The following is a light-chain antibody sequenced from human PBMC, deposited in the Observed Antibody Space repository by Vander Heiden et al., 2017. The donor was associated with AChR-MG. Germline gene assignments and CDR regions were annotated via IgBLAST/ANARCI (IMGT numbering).Light chain of an antibody. CDR1: SSDIGGYNY. CDR2: DVT. J-gene: IGLJ1*01. V-gene: IGLV2-14*03. CDR3: ASYTSSSSLPYV. Sequence: QSALTQPASVSGSPGHSITISCTGTSSDIGGYNYVSWYQHHPGKAPKFMIYDVTKRPSGVSNRFSGSKSGNTASLTISGLLAEDEADYYCASYTSSSSLPYVFGTGTKVTVL.